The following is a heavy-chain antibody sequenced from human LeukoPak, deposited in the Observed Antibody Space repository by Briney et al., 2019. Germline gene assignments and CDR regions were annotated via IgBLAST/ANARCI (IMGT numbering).Heavy chain of an antibody. J-gene: IGHJ4*02. CDR1: GFTFSSYS. D-gene: IGHD2-8*01. CDR3: ARDRLLMVPDY. CDR2: ISSSSSTI. V-gene: IGHV3-48*01. Sequence: PGGSLRLSCAASGFTFSSYSMNWVRQAPGKGLEWVSYISSSSSTIYYADSVKGRFTISRDNAKNSLYLQMNSLRAEDTAVYYCARDRLLMVPDYWGQGTLVTVSS.